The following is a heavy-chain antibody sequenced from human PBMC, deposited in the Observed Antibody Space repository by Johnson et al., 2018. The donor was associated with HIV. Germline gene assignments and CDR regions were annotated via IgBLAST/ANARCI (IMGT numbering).Heavy chain of an antibody. CDR3: ANGGYSYGYDAFDI. CDR1: GFTFSNYA. Sequence: VQLVESGGGLVQPGGSLRLSCAASGFTFSNYAMNWVRQAPGKGLEWVSAISGSGGSTYSVDSVKGRFTISRDNSKNTLYLQMNSLRAEDTAVYYCANGGYSYGYDAFDIWGQGTMVTVSS. CDR2: ISGSGGST. D-gene: IGHD5-18*01. J-gene: IGHJ3*02. V-gene: IGHV3-23*04.